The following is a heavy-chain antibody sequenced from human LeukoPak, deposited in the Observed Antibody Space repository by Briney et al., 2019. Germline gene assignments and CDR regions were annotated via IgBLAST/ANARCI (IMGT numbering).Heavy chain of an antibody. D-gene: IGHD2-2*01. Sequence: PGGSLRLSCAASGFTFSSYGMSWVRQAPGKGLEWVSAISGSGGSTYYADSVKGRFTISRDNSKNTLYLQMNSLRAEDTAVYYCAKGSIVVVPAAPDYWGQGTLVTVSS. CDR3: AKGSIVVVPAAPDY. CDR2: ISGSGGST. J-gene: IGHJ4*02. CDR1: GFTFSSYG. V-gene: IGHV3-23*01.